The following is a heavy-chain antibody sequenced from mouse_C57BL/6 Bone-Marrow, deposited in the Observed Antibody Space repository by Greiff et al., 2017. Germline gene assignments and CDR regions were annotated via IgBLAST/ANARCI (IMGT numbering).Heavy chain of an antibody. V-gene: IGHV1-4*01. CDR1: GYTFTSYT. CDR2: INPSSGYT. Sequence: QVQLQQSGAELARPGASVKMSCKASGYTFTSYTMHWVKQRPGQGLEWIGYINPSSGYTKYNQKFKDKATLTADKSSSTAYMQLSSLTSEDSAVYYCAREEGAYYSNYSWFAYWGQGTLVTVSA. J-gene: IGHJ3*01. D-gene: IGHD2-5*01. CDR3: AREEGAYYSNYSWFAY.